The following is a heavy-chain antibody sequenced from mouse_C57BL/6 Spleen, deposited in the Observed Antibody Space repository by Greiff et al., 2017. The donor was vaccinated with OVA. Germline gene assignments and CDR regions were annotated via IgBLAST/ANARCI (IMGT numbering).Heavy chain of an antibody. V-gene: IGHV1-82*01. Sequence: VHLVESGPELVKPGASVKISCKASGYAFSRSWMHWVKQRPGKGLEWIGRISPGDGDTNYNGQFKGKATLTAANSSSPAYMQLSSQTAEDSAVYYCARGTFYDDFDDWGKGTTLTVSS. CDR1: GYAFSRSW. CDR3: ARGTFYDDFDD. CDR2: ISPGDGDT. J-gene: IGHJ2*01. D-gene: IGHD5-1*01.